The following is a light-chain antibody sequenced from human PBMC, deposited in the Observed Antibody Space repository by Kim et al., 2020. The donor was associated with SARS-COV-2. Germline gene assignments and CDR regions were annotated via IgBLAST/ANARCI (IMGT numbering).Light chain of an antibody. CDR2: GTS. V-gene: IGKV3-20*01. Sequence: LSPGERATLSCRASQSVRSNSLAWYQQKLGQAPRLLIYGTSSRATGIPDRFSGSGSGTEFTLTISRLEPEDFAVFFCHQYGSTPWTFGQGTKLEIK. J-gene: IGKJ1*01. CDR3: HQYGSTPWT. CDR1: QSVRSNS.